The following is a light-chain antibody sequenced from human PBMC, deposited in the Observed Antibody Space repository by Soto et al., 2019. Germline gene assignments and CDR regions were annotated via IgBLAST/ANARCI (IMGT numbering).Light chain of an antibody. CDR1: QSVSSY. V-gene: IGKV3-11*01. CDR3: QPRSNWLFT. J-gene: IGKJ3*01. Sequence: EIVLTQSPATLSLSPGERATLSCRASQSVSSYLAWYQQKPGQAPRLLIYDASNRATGIPARFSGSGSATVFTLSISSLEAEDFAVYYCQPRSNWLFTFGPGTKVDIK. CDR2: DAS.